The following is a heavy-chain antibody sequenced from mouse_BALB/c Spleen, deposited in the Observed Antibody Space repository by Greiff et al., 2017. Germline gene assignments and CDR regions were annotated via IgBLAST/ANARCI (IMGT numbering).Heavy chain of an antibody. Sequence: QVQLKQSGAELARPGASVKLSCKASGYTFTDYYINWVKQRTGQGLEWIGEIYPGSGNTYYNEKFKGKATLTADKSSSTAYMQLSSLTSEDSAVYFCARSGGPYAMDYWGQGTSVTVSS. D-gene: IGHD3-1*01. CDR3: ARSGGPYAMDY. V-gene: IGHV1-77*01. CDR1: GYTFTDYY. J-gene: IGHJ4*01. CDR2: IYPGSGNT.